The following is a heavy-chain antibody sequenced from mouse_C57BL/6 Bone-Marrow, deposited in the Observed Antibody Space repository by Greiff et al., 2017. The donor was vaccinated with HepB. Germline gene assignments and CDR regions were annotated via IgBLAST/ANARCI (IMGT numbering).Heavy chain of an antibody. CDR3: AREDYSNYDYAMDY. V-gene: IGHV1-81*01. CDR2: IYPRSGNT. D-gene: IGHD2-5*01. J-gene: IGHJ4*01. CDR1: GYTFTSYG. Sequence: VQLQESGAELARPGASVKLSCKASGYTFTSYGISWVKQRTGQGLEWIGEIYPRSGNTYYNEKFKGKATLTADKSSSTAYMELRSLTSEDSAVYFCAREDYSNYDYAMDYWGQGTSVTVSS.